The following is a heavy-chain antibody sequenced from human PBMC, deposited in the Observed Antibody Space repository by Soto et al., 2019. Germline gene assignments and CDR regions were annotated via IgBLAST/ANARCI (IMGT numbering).Heavy chain of an antibody. J-gene: IGHJ4*02. D-gene: IGHD3-10*01. V-gene: IGHV4-39*01. CDR1: GGSISSSSYY. CDR2: IYYSGST. Sequence: QLQLQESGPGLVKPSETLSLTCTVSGGSISSSSYYWGWIRQPPGKGLEWIGSIYYSGSTYYNPSLTSRVTISVHTSKNQFSLKLSSVTAADTAVYYCATLWCGEGNYWGQGTLVTVSS. CDR3: ATLWCGEGNY.